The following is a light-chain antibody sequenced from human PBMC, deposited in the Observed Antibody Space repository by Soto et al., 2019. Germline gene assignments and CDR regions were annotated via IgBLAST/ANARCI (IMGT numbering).Light chain of an antibody. CDR3: GSYPASNNFDV. Sequence: QSVLTQPPSASGSPGQSVTISCTGTSSDVGGYNYVSWYQQHPGKAPKLMIYEVSKRPSGVPDRFSGSKSGNTASLTVSGLQAEDEADSYCGSYPASNNFDVFGTGTKVTVL. V-gene: IGLV2-8*01. J-gene: IGLJ1*01. CDR1: SSDVGGYNY. CDR2: EVS.